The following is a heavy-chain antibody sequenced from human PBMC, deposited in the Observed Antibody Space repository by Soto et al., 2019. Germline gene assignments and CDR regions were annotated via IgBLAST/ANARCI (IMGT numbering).Heavy chain of an antibody. CDR1: GGSISSGGYS. V-gene: IGHV4-31*11. J-gene: IGHJ5*02. CDR2: ISYSGST. Sequence: SETLSLTCAVSGGSISSGGYSWSWIRQHPGKGLEWIGSISYSGSTSYNPSLKSRLTISVDRSKSQFSLNLSSVTAADTAVYYCARRDRSGYSYWLDTWGQGTLVTVSS. D-gene: IGHD3-22*01. CDR3: ARRDRSGYSYWLDT.